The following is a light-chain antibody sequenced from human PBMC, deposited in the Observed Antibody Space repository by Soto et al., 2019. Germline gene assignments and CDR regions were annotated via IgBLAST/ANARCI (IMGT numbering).Light chain of an antibody. CDR1: QSVGTN. CDR2: GAS. J-gene: IGKJ4*01. Sequence: EIVVTQSPATLSVSPGERATLSCRASQSVGTNLAWYQQRPGQVPRLLIYGASTRAAGMSARFSGSGSGTEFTLTISSLQSEDFAVYYCQQVNNYPLTFGGGTKVDIK. V-gene: IGKV3-15*01. CDR3: QQVNNYPLT.